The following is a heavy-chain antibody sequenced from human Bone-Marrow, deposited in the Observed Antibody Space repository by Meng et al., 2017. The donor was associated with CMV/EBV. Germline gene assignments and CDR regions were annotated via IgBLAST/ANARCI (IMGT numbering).Heavy chain of an antibody. V-gene: IGHV3-66*02. CDR2: IYSGGST. J-gene: IGHJ4*02. CDR1: GFTVSSNY. Sequence: GESLKISCAASGFTVSSNYMSWVRQAPGKGLEWVSVIYSGGSTYYADSVKGRFTISRDNSKNTLYLQMNSLRAEDTAVYYCARVIRGYERVDYWGQGTLVTVSS. D-gene: IGHD5-12*01. CDR3: ARVIRGYERVDY.